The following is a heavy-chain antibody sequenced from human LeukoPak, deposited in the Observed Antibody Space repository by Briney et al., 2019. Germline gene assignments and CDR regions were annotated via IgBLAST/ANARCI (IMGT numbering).Heavy chain of an antibody. J-gene: IGHJ3*02. D-gene: IGHD1-26*01. CDR1: GYTLTELS. Sequence: GASVKVSCKVSGYTLTELSMHWVRQAPGKGREWMGGFDPEDGETIYAQKFQGRVTMTEDTSTDTAYMELSSLRSEDTAVYYCAGPRGSYYLDAFDIWGQGTMVTVSS. CDR2: FDPEDGET. V-gene: IGHV1-24*01. CDR3: AGPRGSYYLDAFDI.